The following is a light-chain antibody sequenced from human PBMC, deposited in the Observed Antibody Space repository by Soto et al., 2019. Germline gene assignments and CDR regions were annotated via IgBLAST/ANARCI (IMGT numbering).Light chain of an antibody. CDR1: QSVAGNF. V-gene: IGKV3D-20*01. CDR2: DAS. Sequence: EIVLTQSPAALSLSPGERATLSCGASQSVAGNFLAWYQHKPGLAPRLLIYDASIRANGIPDRFSGGGSGTDFTLTISRLEPEDSAVYYCQHYRSLPPMWTFGLGTKVDIK. J-gene: IGKJ1*01. CDR3: QHYRSLPPMWT.